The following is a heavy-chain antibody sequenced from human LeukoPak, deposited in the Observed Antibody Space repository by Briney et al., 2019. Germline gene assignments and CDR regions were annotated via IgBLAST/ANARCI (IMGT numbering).Heavy chain of an antibody. V-gene: IGHV4-39*01. CDR1: GGSISSGTYY. D-gene: IGHD3-16*01. CDR3: ARQRRLELPDY. CDR2: ISYSGNI. J-gene: IGHJ4*02. Sequence: SDTLSLTCTVSGGSISSGTYYWGWIRQPPGKGLEWIGSISYSGNIYYNPSLKSRVTISVDTSKNQFSLKLSSVTAADTAVYYCARQRRLELPDYWGQGTLVTVSS.